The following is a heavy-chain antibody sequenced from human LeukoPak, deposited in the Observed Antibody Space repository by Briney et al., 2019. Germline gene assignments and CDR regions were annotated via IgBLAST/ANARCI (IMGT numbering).Heavy chain of an antibody. Sequence: SVKVSCKASGGTFSSYAISWVRQAPGQGLEWMGGIIPIFGTANYAQKFQGRVTITADESTSTAYMELSSLRSDDTAVYYCARDSFGGYSSSWYAFDYWGQGTLVTVSS. J-gene: IGHJ4*02. V-gene: IGHV1-69*13. CDR3: ARDSFGGYSSSWYAFDY. CDR1: GGTFSSYA. D-gene: IGHD6-13*01. CDR2: IIPIFGTA.